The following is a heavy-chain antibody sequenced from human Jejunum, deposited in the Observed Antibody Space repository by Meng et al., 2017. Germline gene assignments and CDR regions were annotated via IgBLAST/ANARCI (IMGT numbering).Heavy chain of an antibody. V-gene: IGHV3-7*01. Sequence: GESLKISCAASGFTFSSYSMSWIRQAPGKGLEWVANIKQDGSDMYYVDSVTGRFTISRDNAKNSLYLQMNGLRADDTAVYYCARDQKHQAYNYWGQGTLVTVSS. D-gene: IGHD4-11*01. CDR2: IKQDGSDM. CDR1: GFTFSSYS. CDR3: ARDQKHQAYNY. J-gene: IGHJ4*02.